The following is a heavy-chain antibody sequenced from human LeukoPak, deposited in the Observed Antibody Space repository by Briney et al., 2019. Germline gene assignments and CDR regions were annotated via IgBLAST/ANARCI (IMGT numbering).Heavy chain of an antibody. Sequence: PGGSLRLSCAASGFTFSDYYMSWIRQAPGKGLEWVSYISSSGSTIYYADSVKGRFTISRDNAKNSLYLQMNSLRAEDTAVYYCAKAIEVDYYGSGSPSSGMDVWGQGTTVTVSS. V-gene: IGHV3-11*04. CDR1: GFTFSDYY. J-gene: IGHJ6*02. CDR3: AKAIEVDYYGSGSPSSGMDV. D-gene: IGHD3-10*01. CDR2: ISSSGSTI.